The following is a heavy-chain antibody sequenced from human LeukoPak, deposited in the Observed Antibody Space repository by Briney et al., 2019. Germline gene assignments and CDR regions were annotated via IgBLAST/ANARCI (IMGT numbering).Heavy chain of an antibody. Sequence: GGSLRLSCAASGFTFSNYAMTWVRQAPGKGLEWVSTISPTGGTPYYADSVKGRFTISRDNSKNTLYLQMNSLRAEDTAVYYCATITGTAGFPYWGQGTLVTVSS. CDR1: GFTFSNYA. V-gene: IGHV3-23*01. J-gene: IGHJ4*02. CDR2: ISPTGGTP. D-gene: IGHD1-7*01. CDR3: ATITGTAGFPY.